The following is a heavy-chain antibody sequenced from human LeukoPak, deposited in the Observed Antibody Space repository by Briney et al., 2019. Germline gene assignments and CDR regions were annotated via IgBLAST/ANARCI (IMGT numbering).Heavy chain of an antibody. CDR3: AKVASLCTSTSCVRGGFDY. V-gene: IGHV3-23*01. CDR2: LSGSGGNT. Sequence: GGSLRLSCTASGFTFSSYAMSWVRQAPGKGLEWVSALSGSGGNTYYADSVKGRFTISRDNSKNTLYLQMNSLRAEDMAKYYCAKVASLCTSTSCVRGGFDYWGQGTLVTVSS. J-gene: IGHJ4*02. D-gene: IGHD2-2*01. CDR1: GFTFSSYA.